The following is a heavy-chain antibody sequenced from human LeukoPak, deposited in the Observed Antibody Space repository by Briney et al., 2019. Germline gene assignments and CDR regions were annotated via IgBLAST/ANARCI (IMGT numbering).Heavy chain of an antibody. D-gene: IGHD6-19*01. J-gene: IGHJ6*02. Sequence: GGSLRLSCAASGFTFSSYAMHWVRQAPGKGLEGVAVISYDGSNKYYADSVKGRFTISRDNSKNTLYLQMNSLRAEDTAVYYCARGTRYSSGWYEFYYYYGMDVWGQGTTVTVSS. CDR1: GFTFSSYA. CDR2: ISYDGSNK. V-gene: IGHV3-30-3*01. CDR3: ARGTRYSSGWYEFYYYYGMDV.